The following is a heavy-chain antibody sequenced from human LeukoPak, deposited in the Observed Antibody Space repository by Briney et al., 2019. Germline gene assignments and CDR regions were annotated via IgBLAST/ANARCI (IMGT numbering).Heavy chain of an antibody. D-gene: IGHD3-10*01. CDR3: ARDTDGSGSYYYYYGMDV. V-gene: IGHV1-24*01. J-gene: IGHJ6*02. CDR2: FDPEDGET. CDR1: GYTLTELS. Sequence: ASVKVSCKVSGYTLTELSMHWVRQAPGKGLEWMGGFDPEDGETIYAQKFQGRVTMTEDTSTDTAYMELSSLRSEDTAVYYCARDTDGSGSYYYYYGMDVWGQGTTVTVSS.